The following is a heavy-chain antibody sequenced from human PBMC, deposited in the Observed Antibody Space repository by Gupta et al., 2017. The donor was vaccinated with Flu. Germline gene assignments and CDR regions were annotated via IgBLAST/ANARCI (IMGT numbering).Heavy chain of an antibody. CDR3: ARVDTAMEYYYYYYGMDV. V-gene: IGHV1-8*01. Sequence: QVQLVQSGAEVKKPGASVKVSCKASGYTFTSYDINWVRQATGQGLEWMGWMNPNSGNTGYAQKFQGRVTMTRNTSISTAYMELSSLRSEDTAVYYCARVDTAMEYYYYYYGMDVWGQGTTVTVSS. J-gene: IGHJ6*02. CDR2: MNPNSGNT. D-gene: IGHD5-18*01. CDR1: GYTFTSYD.